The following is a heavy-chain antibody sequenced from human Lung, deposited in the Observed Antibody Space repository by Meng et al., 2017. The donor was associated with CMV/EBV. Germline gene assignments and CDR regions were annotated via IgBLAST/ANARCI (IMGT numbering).Heavy chain of an antibody. V-gene: IGHV4-34*01. CDR3: ARTGARGGNSLIDY. CDR1: GGSFSGYY. Sequence: SETLSLXXAVYGGSFSGYYWSWIRQPPGKGLEWVGSIYHSGSTYHNPSLKSRVTISADSPRNQFSLKLISVTAADTAAYYCARTGARGGNSLIDYWGQGTLVTVSS. J-gene: IGHJ4*02. D-gene: IGHD4-23*01. CDR2: IYHSGST.